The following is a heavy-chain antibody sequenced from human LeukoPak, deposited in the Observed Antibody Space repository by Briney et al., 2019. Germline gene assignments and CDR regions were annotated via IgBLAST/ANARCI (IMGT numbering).Heavy chain of an antibody. D-gene: IGHD5-24*01. V-gene: IGHV1-2*02. CDR1: GYTFTDYY. CDR3: ARGRDIEMTTMSGGSDY. CDR2: LNPNTGDT. J-gene: IGHJ4*02. Sequence: GASVKVSCKASGYTFTDYYMHWVRQAPGQGLEWMGWLNPNTGDTNYAQKFQGRVSMTRDTSISTAYMDLSDLRSDDTAVYYCARGRDIEMTTMSGGSDYWGQGTLVNVSS.